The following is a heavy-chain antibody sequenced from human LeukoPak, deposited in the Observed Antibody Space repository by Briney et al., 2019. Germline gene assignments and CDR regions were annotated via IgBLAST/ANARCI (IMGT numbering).Heavy chain of an antibody. V-gene: IGHV3-23*01. CDR3: AGRQLWLNY. D-gene: IGHD5-18*01. CDR1: GFTFSTYA. J-gene: IGHJ4*02. CDR2: IDATGDST. Sequence: GGSLRHSCTVSGFTFSTYAMTWVRQAPGKGLEWVSLIDATGDSTYYADSVKGRFTISRDNSKNTMSLQMNSLRAEDAAVYFCAGRQLWLNYWGPGTPVTVSS.